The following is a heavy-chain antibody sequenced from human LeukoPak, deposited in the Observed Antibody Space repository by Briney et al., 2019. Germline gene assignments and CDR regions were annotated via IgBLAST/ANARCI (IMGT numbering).Heavy chain of an antibody. J-gene: IGHJ4*02. CDR3: AKDISRLLWFGELLYPGFDY. Sequence: PGGSLRLSCAASGFTFDDYAMHWVRQAPGKALEWVSGISWNSGSIGYADSVKGRFTISRDNAKNSLYLQMNSLRAEDTALYYCAKDISRLLWFGELLYPGFDYWGQGTLVTVSS. CDR2: ISWNSGSI. D-gene: IGHD3-10*01. V-gene: IGHV3-9*01. CDR1: GFTFDDYA.